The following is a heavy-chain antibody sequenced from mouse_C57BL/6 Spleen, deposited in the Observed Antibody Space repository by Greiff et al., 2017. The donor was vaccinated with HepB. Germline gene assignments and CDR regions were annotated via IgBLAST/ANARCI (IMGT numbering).Heavy chain of an antibody. D-gene: IGHD2-4*01. CDR1: GYTFTSYW. CDR3: ARSNYYDYEGAMDY. J-gene: IGHJ4*01. CDR2: IYPGSGST. V-gene: IGHV1-55*01. Sequence: VQLQQPGAELVKPGASVKMSCKASGYTFTSYWITWVKQRPGQGLEWIGDIYPGSGSTNYNEKFKSKATLTVDTSSSTAYMQLSSLTSEDSAVYDCARSNYYDYEGAMDYWGQGTSVTVSS.